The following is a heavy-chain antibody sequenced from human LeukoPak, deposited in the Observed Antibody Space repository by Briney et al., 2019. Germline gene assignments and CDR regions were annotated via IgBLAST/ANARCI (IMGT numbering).Heavy chain of an antibody. J-gene: IGHJ4*02. CDR3: ARTYSGSYFDY. D-gene: IGHD1-26*01. Sequence: GGSLRLSCAASGFTFSTYSMNWVRQAPGKGLEWVSYISSSGITIYHADSVKGRFGISRDNAKNSLYLQMNSLRAEDTAVYYCARTYSGSYFDYWGLGSLVTVSS. V-gene: IGHV3-48*04. CDR1: GFTFSTYS. CDR2: ISSSGITI.